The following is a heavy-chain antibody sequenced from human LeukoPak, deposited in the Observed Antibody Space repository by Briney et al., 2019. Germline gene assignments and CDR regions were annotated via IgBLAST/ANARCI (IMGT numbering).Heavy chain of an antibody. CDR2: ISYDGSDK. J-gene: IGHJ5*02. V-gene: IGHV3-30*03. CDR1: GFTFTNYG. CDR3: ARDGGIAARPVWFDP. Sequence: PGGSLRLSCAASGFTFTNYGMHWVRQAPGKGLEWVAVISYDGSDKYYAESVKGRFTISRDNSKNTLYLQMNSLRAEDTAVYYCARDGGIAARPVWFDPWGQGTLVTVSS. D-gene: IGHD6-6*01.